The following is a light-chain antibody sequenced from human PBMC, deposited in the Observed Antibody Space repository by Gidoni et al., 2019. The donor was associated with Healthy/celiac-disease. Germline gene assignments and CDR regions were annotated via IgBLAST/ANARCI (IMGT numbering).Light chain of an antibody. J-gene: IGKJ4*01. V-gene: IGKV3-11*01. CDR2: DAS. CDR3: QQRSNWPPALT. Sequence: EFVLTQSPATLSLSPGERATLSCRASQSVSSYLAWYQQKPGQAPRLLIYDASNRATGIPARFSGSGSGTDFTLTISSLEPEDVAVYYCQQRSNWPPALTFGGGTKVEIK. CDR1: QSVSSY.